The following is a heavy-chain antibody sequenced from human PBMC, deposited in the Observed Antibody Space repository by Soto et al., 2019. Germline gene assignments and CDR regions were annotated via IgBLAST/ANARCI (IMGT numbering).Heavy chain of an antibody. V-gene: IGHV4-59*01. J-gene: IGHJ6*02. CDR2: IYYSGST. CDR1: GGSISSYY. D-gene: IGHD3-10*01. CDR3: ARIAYGCFRGVPYYCYVIDV. Sequence: SETLYLTCTVSGGSISSYYWSWIRQPPGKGVEWIGYIYYSGSTNYNPSLKSRVTISVDTSKTQFSLKLSSVTAADTAVYYCARIAYGCFRGVPYYCYVIDVPSQGSTVTGS.